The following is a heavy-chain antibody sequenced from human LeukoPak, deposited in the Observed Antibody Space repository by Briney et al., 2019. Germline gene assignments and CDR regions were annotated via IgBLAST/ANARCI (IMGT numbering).Heavy chain of an antibody. V-gene: IGHV4-59*08. J-gene: IGHJ4*02. CDR2: IYYSGGT. CDR1: GGSIRGYY. D-gene: IGHD3-10*01. CDR3: ARHEFDSGSLPYFDY. Sequence: SETLSLTCTVSGGSIRGYYWSWIRQPPGKGLEWIGYIYYSGGTNYNPSLKSRVTISVDTSKNQFSLKLSAVTAADTAVYYCARHEFDSGSLPYFDYWGQGILATVSS.